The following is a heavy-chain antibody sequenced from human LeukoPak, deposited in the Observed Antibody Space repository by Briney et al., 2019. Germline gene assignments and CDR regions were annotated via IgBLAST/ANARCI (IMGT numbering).Heavy chain of an antibody. D-gene: IGHD5-12*01. J-gene: IGHJ4*02. CDR3: AQDRPTWPIDY. CDR1: GGTFSSYS. Sequence: SCKASGGTFSSYSMSWVRQAPGKGLEWVSAISSSGGNTYYADSVKGRFTISRDNSKNTLYLQLNSLRAEDTAVYYCAQDRPTWPIDYWGQGTLVTVSS. V-gene: IGHV3-23*01. CDR2: ISSSGGNT.